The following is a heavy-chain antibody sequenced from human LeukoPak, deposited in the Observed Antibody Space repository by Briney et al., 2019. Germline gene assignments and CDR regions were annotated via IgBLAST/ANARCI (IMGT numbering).Heavy chain of an antibody. V-gene: IGHV3-48*03. D-gene: IGHD3-22*01. CDR3: ARDRRGYYDSSGYYLAADYFYYYGMDV. CDR1: GFTFSSYE. J-gene: IGHJ6*02. Sequence: PGGSLRLSCAASGFTFSSYEMNWVRQAPGKGLEWVSYISSSGSTIYYADSVEGRFTISRDNAKNSLYLQMNSLRAEDTAVYYCARDRRGYYDSSGYYLAADYFYYYGMDVWGQGTTVTVSS. CDR2: ISSSGSTI.